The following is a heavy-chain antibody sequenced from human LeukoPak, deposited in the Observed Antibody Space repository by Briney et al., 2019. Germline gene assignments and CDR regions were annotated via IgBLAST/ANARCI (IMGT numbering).Heavy chain of an antibody. CDR1: GSTFSSYE. Sequence: GGPLILSCAASGSTFSSYEMNWVRQGPGKGLEWVSYISSSDTIYYADSVKGRFTISRDNAKNSLYLQMNSLRAEDTAVYYCAREGITLIEGFFDYWGQGTLVTVSS. CDR2: ISSSDTI. J-gene: IGHJ4*02. D-gene: IGHD3-22*01. V-gene: IGHV3-48*03. CDR3: AREGITLIEGFFDY.